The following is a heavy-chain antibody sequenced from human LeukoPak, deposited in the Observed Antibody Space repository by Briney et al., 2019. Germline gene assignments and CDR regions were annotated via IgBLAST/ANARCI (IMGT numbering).Heavy chain of an antibody. Sequence: PSETLSLTCTVSGRSISSYYWRWLRQPPGKGLEWIGYIYYSGSTNYNPSLKSRVTISVDTSKNQFSLKLCSVTAADTAVYYCARDWWSGYFRAFDIWGQGTMVTVSS. CDR1: GRSISSYY. CDR2: IYYSGST. J-gene: IGHJ3*02. V-gene: IGHV4-59*01. CDR3: ARDWWSGYFRAFDI. D-gene: IGHD3-3*01.